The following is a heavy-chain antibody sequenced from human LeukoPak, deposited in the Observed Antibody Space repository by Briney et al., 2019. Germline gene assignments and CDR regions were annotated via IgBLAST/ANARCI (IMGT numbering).Heavy chain of an antibody. V-gene: IGHV3-9*01. CDR2: ISWNSNGI. D-gene: IGHD4-23*01. J-gene: IGHJ4*02. Sequence: GRSLRLSCAASGFTFDDYAMHWVRQAPGKGLEWVSGISWNSNGIGYADSVKGRFTISRDNAKNSLYLQMNSLRAEDSAFYYCAKDITYGGNSGHFDYWGQGTLVTVSS. CDR1: GFTFDDYA. CDR3: AKDITYGGNSGHFDY.